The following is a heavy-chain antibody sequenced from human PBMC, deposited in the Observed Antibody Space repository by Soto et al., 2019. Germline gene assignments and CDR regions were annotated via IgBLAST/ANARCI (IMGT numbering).Heavy chain of an antibody. D-gene: IGHD3-3*01. CDR2: IKSGTYGGTT. V-gene: IGHV3-15*07. Sequence: EVQLVESGGGLVQPGGSLRLSCAASGFTFSNAWMNWVRQPPGKGLEWVGRIKSGTYGGTTDYAAPVKGRFTISRDDSKNTLYLQMNSLKTEDTALYYCSTPQNHDFLGLDVWGQGTTVTVSS. J-gene: IGHJ6*02. CDR3: STPQNHDFLGLDV. CDR1: GFTFSNAW.